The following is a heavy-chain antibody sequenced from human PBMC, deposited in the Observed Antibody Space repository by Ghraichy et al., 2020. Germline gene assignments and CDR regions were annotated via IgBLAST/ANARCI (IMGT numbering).Heavy chain of an antibody. Sequence: GGSLRLSCAASGFAFSSYAMHWVRQAPGKGLEWVAGISYDGGSEYYADSVKGRYTISRDNSKNTLYLQMNSVRVEDTAVHYCARDLARYGSGGLDYWGQGTLATVSS. J-gene: IGHJ4*02. CDR2: ISYDGGSE. CDR3: ARDLARYGSGGLDY. V-gene: IGHV3-30-3*01. D-gene: IGHD6-19*01. CDR1: GFAFSSYA.